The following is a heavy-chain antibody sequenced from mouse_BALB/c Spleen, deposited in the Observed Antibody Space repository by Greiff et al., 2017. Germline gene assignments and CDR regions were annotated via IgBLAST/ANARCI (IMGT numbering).Heavy chain of an antibody. J-gene: IGHJ4*01. CDR2: IDPENGDT. V-gene: IGHV14-4*02. CDR1: GFNIKDYY. Sequence: EVQLQQSGAELVRSGASVKLSCTASGFNIKDYYMHWVKQRPEQGLEWIGWIDPENGDTEYAPKFQGKATMTADTSSNTAYLQLSSLTSEDTAVYYCNAWDYYGYDGYAMDYWGQGTSVTVSS. CDR3: NAWDYYGYDGYAMDY. D-gene: IGHD2-2*01.